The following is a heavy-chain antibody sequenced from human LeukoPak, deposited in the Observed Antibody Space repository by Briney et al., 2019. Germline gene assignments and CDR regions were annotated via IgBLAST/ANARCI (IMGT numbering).Heavy chain of an antibody. J-gene: IGHJ4*02. CDR1: GFTFSNYW. CDR2: IKQDGSEK. D-gene: IGHD2-2*02. CDR3: ARDRWGDCSSTSCYSFDY. Sequence: AGGSLRLSCAASGFTFSNYWMSWGRQAPGKGGEWVANIKQDGSEKYYVDSVKGLFTISRDNAKNSLYLQMHSLRAEDTAVYYCARDRWGDCSSTSCYSFDYWGQGTLVTVSS. V-gene: IGHV3-7*01.